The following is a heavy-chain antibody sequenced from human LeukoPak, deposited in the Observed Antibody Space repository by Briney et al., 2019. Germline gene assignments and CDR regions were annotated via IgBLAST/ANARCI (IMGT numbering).Heavy chain of an antibody. J-gene: IGHJ4*02. CDR1: GFTFSSYS. D-gene: IGHD3-10*01. CDR2: ISSSSSYI. CDR3: ARAGYYGSGSGCYFDY. V-gene: IGHV3-21*01. Sequence: GGSETLSCAASGFTFSSYSMNWVRQAPGKGLEWVSSISSSSSYIYYADSVKGRFTISRDNAKNSLYLQMNSLRAEDTAVYYCARAGYYGSGSGCYFDYWGQGTLVTVSS.